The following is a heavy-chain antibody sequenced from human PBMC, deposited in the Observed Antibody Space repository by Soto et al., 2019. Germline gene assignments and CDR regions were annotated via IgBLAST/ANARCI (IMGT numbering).Heavy chain of an antibody. V-gene: IGHV3-21*01. J-gene: IGHJ6*02. CDR3: ARDLCSSTSCYGYYGMEV. D-gene: IGHD2-2*01. Sequence: GGSLRLSCAASGFTFSSYSMNWVRQAPGKGLEWVSSISSSSSYIYYAESVKGRFTISRDNAKNSLYLQMNSPRAEDTAVYYCARDLCSSTSCYGYYGMEVWGQGTKVTVSS. CDR2: ISSSSSYI. CDR1: GFTFSSYS.